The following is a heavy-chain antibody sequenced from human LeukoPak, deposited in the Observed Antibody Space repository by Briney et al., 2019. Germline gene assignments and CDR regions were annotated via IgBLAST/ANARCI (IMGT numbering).Heavy chain of an antibody. Sequence: GGSLRLSCTASVFTFSSYGMHWVRQAPGKGLEWVAVISYDGSNKYYADSVKGRFTISRDNSKNTLYLQMNSLRAEDTAVYYCAKDSSRMIYYYYGMDVWGQGTTVTVSS. J-gene: IGHJ6*02. CDR1: VFTFSSYG. CDR3: AKDSSRMIYYYYGMDV. D-gene: IGHD2-2*01. CDR2: ISYDGSNK. V-gene: IGHV3-30*18.